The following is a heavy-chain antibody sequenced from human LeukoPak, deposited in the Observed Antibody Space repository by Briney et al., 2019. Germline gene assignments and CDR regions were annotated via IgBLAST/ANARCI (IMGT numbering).Heavy chain of an antibody. CDR2: IIPIFGTA. J-gene: IGHJ3*02. D-gene: IGHD2-2*01. V-gene: IGHV1-69*13. CDR1: GGTFSSYA. Sequence: GASVKVSCNASGGTFSSYAISWVRQAPGQGLEWMGGIIPIFGTANYAQKFQGRVTITADESTSTAYMELSSLRSEDTAVYYCARLVGAGAFDIWGQGTMVTVSS. CDR3: ARLVGAGAFDI.